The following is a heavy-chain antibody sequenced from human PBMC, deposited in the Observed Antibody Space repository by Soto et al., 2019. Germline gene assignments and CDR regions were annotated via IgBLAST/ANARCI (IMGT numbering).Heavy chain of an antibody. D-gene: IGHD3-10*01. CDR3: AIRPRGFGELLPFDY. J-gene: IGHJ4*02. CDR1: GYTFTGYY. V-gene: IGHV1-2*02. Sequence: ASVKVSCKASGYTFTGYYMHWVRQAPGQGLEWMGWINPNSGGTNYAQKFQGRVTMTRDTSISTAYMELSRLRSDDTAVYSCAIRPRGFGELLPFDYWGQGTLVTVSS. CDR2: INPNSGGT.